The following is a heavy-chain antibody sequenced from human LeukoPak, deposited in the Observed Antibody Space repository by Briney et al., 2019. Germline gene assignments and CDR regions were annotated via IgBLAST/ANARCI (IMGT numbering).Heavy chain of an antibody. Sequence: RGSLRLSCAASGFTFSSYSMNWVRQAPGKGLQWVSSISSSSSYIYYADSVKGRFTISRDNAKNSLYLQMNSLRAEDTAVYYCAIDSSSWSTYWFDPWGQGTLVTVSS. CDR2: ISSSSSYI. V-gene: IGHV3-21*01. D-gene: IGHD6-13*01. J-gene: IGHJ5*02. CDR3: AIDSSSWSTYWFDP. CDR1: GFTFSSYS.